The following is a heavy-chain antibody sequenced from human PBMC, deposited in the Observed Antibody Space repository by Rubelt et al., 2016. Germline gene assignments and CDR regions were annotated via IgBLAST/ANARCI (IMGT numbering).Heavy chain of an antibody. CDR3: ARIDTAMVSYYGMDV. J-gene: IGHJ6*02. V-gene: IGHV4-34*01. D-gene: IGHD5-18*01. CDR1: GGSFSGYY. Sequence: QVQLQQWGAGLLKPSETLSLTCAVYGGSFSGYYWSWIRQPPGKGLEWIGEINHSGSTNYNPSLKSRVPISVEPSKNQFSLKLSSVTAADTAVYYCARIDTAMVSYYGMDVWGQGTTVTVSS. CDR2: INHSGST.